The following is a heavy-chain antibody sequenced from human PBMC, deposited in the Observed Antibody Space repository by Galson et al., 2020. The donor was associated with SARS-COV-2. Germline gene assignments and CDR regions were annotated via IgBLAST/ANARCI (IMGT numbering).Heavy chain of an antibody. D-gene: IGHD6-19*01. CDR2: IYHSGGT. Sequence: SETLSLTCSVSGYSISRGYYWGWIRQPPGKGLEWTGSIYHSGGTYYNPSLESRVTMSVDTSKNQFSLQLSSVTGADTAVYYCSRGGVGGSDWDDYWGKGARVTGSS. CDR1: GYSISRGYY. CDR3: SRGGVGGSDWDDY. V-gene: IGHV4-38-2*02. J-gene: IGHJ4*02.